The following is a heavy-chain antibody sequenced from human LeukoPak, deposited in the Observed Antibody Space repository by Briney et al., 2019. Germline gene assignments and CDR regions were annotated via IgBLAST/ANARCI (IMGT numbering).Heavy chain of an antibody. V-gene: IGHV4-30-2*01. CDR1: GGSISSGGYY. D-gene: IGHD3-10*01. CDR2: IYHSGST. J-gene: IGHJ4*02. Sequence: PSETLSLTCTVSGGSISSGGYYWSWIRQPPGKGLEWIGYIYHSGSTYYNPSLKSRVTISVDRSKNQFSLKLSSVTAADTAVYYCARGLYGSGIVLDYFDYWGQGTLVTVSS. CDR3: ARGLYGSGIVLDYFDY.